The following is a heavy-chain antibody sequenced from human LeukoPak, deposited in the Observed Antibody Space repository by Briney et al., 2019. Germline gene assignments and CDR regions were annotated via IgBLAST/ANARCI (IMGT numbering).Heavy chain of an antibody. D-gene: IGHD6-13*01. CDR2: IYHSGST. CDR3: AREGIAAARGAFDI. Sequence: SETLSLTCTVSGGSISSGGYYWSWIRQPPGKGLEWIGYIYHSGSTYYNPSLKSRVTISVDRSKNQFSLKLSSVTAADTAVYYCAREGIAAARGAFDIWGQGTMVTVSS. V-gene: IGHV4-30-2*01. J-gene: IGHJ3*02. CDR1: GGSISSGGYY.